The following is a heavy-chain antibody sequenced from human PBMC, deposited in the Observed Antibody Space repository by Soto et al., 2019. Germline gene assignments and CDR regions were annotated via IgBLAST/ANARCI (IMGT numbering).Heavy chain of an antibody. CDR2: IYYSGST. CDR3: ARSGSRDAFDI. J-gene: IGHJ3*02. V-gene: IGHV4-30-4*01. Sequence: SETLSLTCTVSGGSISSGDYYWSWIRQPPGKGLEWIGYIYYSGSTYYNPSLKSRVTISVDTSKNQFSLKLSSVTAADTVVYYCARSGSRDAFDIWGQGTMVTVSS. D-gene: IGHD3-10*01. CDR1: GGSISSGDYY.